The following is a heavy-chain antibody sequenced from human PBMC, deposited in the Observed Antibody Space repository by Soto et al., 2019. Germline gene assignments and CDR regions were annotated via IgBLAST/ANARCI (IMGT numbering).Heavy chain of an antibody. Sequence: EVQLLGSGGGLVQPGGSLRLSCAASGFTFSNYAVTWVRQAPGKGLEWVSTISGSGGSTYYADSVKGRFTISRDNSKNTLYLQMNSLRAEDTAVYYCVKDQGSSWYEIDYWGQGTLVTVSS. J-gene: IGHJ4*02. D-gene: IGHD6-13*01. CDR2: ISGSGGST. CDR1: GFTFSNYA. V-gene: IGHV3-23*01. CDR3: VKDQGSSWYEIDY.